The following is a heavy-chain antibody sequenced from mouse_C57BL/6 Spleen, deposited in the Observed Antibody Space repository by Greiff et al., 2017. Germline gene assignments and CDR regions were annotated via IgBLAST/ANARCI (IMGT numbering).Heavy chain of an antibody. Sequence: DVQLVESGGGLVKPGGSLKLSCAASGFTFSSYAMSWVRQTPEKRLEWVATISDGGSYTYYPDNVKGRFTISRDNAKNNLYLQMSHLKSEDTAMYYCARRDFPMDYWGQGTSVTVSS. CDR2: ISDGGSYT. V-gene: IGHV5-4*01. D-gene: IGHD3-3*01. CDR3: ARRDFPMDY. CDR1: GFTFSSYA. J-gene: IGHJ4*01.